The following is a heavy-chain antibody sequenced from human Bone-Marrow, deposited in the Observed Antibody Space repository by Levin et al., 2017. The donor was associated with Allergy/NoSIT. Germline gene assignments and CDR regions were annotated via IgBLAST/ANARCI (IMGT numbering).Heavy chain of an antibody. V-gene: IGHV3-23*01. Sequence: ESLKISCAASGFTFSRFAMSWVRQAPGRGLEWVASVNNRGNAYYGGSVQGRFTVSRDNSKDTLDLQMNSLRDDDTAIYYCAKDHPSSGWPAFEYWGQGILVTVSS. CDR3: AKDHPSSGWPAFEY. J-gene: IGHJ4*02. CDR1: GFTFSRFA. D-gene: IGHD6-19*01. CDR2: VNNRGNA.